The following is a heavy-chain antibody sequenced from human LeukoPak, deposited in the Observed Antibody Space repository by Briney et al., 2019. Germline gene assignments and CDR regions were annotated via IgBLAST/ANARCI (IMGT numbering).Heavy chain of an antibody. CDR2: IIPIFGIA. CDR1: GGTFSSYA. J-gene: IGHJ6*02. V-gene: IGHV1-69*04. Sequence: ASVKVSCKASGGTFSSYAISWVRLAPGQGLEWMGRIIPIFGIANYAQKFQGRVTITADKSTSTAYMELSSLRSEDTAVYYCAGGYSYGKNYYYYGMDVWGQGTTVTVSS. D-gene: IGHD5-18*01. CDR3: AGGYSYGKNYYYYGMDV.